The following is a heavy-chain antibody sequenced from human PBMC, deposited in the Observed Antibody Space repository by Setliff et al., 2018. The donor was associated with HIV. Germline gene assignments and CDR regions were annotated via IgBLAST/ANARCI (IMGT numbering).Heavy chain of an antibody. J-gene: IGHJ4*01. Sequence: ASVKVSCKASGYNFITFGINWVRQAPGQGLEWMGGISTYSGKTDYAEKFQGRLTMTMDTSTRTVFMELRSLTLDDTSVYYCARGSAPNIVVAASLDIWGQGTLVTVSS. CDR3: ARGSAPNIVVAASLDI. D-gene: IGHD6-19*01. V-gene: IGHV1-18*01. CDR1: GYNFITFG. CDR2: ISTYSGKT.